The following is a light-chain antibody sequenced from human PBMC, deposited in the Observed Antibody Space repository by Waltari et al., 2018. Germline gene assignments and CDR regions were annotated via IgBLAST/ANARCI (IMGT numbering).Light chain of an antibody. V-gene: IGLV2-8*01. CDR3: SSYADNTIFV. J-gene: IGLJ1*01. CDR2: EVN. CDR1: SSDVGAYNH. Sequence: QSALTQPPSASGSPGQSVTISCTGTSSDVGAYNHVSWHQQHPAKAPKLMIYEVNKRPSGVPDRFSGSKSGNTAALTVSGLQAEDEADYYCSSYADNTIFVFGTGTKVTVL.